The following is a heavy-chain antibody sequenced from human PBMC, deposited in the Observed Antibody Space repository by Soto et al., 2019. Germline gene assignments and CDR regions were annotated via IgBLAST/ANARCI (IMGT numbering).Heavy chain of an antibody. V-gene: IGHV3-21*01. CDR2: ISSSSSYI. D-gene: IGHD2-15*01. CDR1: GFTFSSYS. Sequence: EVQLVESGGGLVKPGGSLRLSCAASGFTFSSYSMNWVRQAPGKGLEWVSSISSSSSYIYYADSVKGRFTISRDNAKNSLYLQMNSRRAEDTAVYYCARDGGGVVVAALNGNYYYYGMDVWGQGTTVTVSS. CDR3: ARDGGGVVVAALNGNYYYYGMDV. J-gene: IGHJ6*02.